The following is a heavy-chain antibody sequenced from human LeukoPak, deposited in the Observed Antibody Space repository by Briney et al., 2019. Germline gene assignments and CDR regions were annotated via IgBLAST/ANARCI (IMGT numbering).Heavy chain of an antibody. CDR2: IYHSGST. CDR3: TRATVAAVGSSSTYYFDY. Sequence: SETLSLTCTVSDYSISSGYFWGWIRQAPGKGLEWIVNIYHSGSTYYNPSLKSRVTISVDTSKNQFSLRLTSVTAADTAMYFCTRATVAAVGSSSTYYFDYWGQGILATVSS. D-gene: IGHD6-13*01. CDR1: DYSISSGYF. V-gene: IGHV4-38-2*02. J-gene: IGHJ4*02.